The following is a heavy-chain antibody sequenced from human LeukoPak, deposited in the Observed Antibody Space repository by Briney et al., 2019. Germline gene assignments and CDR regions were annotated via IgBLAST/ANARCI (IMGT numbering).Heavy chain of an antibody. D-gene: IGHD3-16*01. J-gene: IGHJ3*02. CDR1: GFTFSGYT. CDR2: FSRTSDTV. V-gene: IGHV3-48*01. CDR3: ARDYGYAFDT. Sequence: GGSLRLSCAASGFTFSGYTLNWVRQAPGKGLEWVSYFSRTSDTVSYADSVKGRFTISRDNAKNSLYLQMSSLRAEDTAVYYCARDYGYAFDTWGQGTMVTVSS.